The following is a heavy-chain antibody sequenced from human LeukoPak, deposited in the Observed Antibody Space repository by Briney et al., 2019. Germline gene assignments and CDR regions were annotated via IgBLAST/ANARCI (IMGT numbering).Heavy chain of an antibody. D-gene: IGHD4-11*01. CDR3: AGRLQHYSNYVGY. V-gene: IGHV4-39*07. Sequence: SETLSLTCSVSGGSVSSTTYYWGWIRQPPGKGLEWIATINYSGTTHYNPSLKSRVTISVDKSKNQFSLKLSSVTAADTAVYYCAGRLQHYSNYVGYWGQGTLVTVSS. CDR1: GGSVSSTTYY. CDR2: INYSGTT. J-gene: IGHJ4*02.